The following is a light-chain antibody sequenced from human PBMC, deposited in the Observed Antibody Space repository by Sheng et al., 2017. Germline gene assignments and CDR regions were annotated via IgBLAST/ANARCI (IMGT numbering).Light chain of an antibody. V-gene: IGLV1-40*01. CDR2: DSR. Sequence: QSVLTQPPSMSGAPGQRVTISCTGSSSNIGAGYNVHWYQHLPGTDPKLLIYDSRNRPSGVPDRFSGSKSGTSASLAITGLQAEDEADYYCQSYDTSRSGNVVFGGGTKVTVL. J-gene: IGLJ2*01. CDR1: SSNIGAGYN. CDR3: QSYDTSRSGNVV.